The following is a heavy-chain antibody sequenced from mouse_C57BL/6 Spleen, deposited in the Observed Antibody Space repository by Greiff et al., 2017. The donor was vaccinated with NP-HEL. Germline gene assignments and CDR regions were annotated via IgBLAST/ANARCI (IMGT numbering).Heavy chain of an antibody. J-gene: IGHJ4*01. CDR1: GFTFSSYA. V-gene: IGHV5-9-1*02. Sequence: EVKLMESGEGLVKPGGSLKLSCAASGFTFSSYAMSWVRQTPEKRLEWVAYISSGGDYIYYADTVKGRFTISRDNARNTLYLQMSSLKSEDTAMYYCTRDDDYKSAMDYWGQGTSVTVSS. CDR2: ISSGGDYI. CDR3: TRDDDYKSAMDY. D-gene: IGHD2-3*01.